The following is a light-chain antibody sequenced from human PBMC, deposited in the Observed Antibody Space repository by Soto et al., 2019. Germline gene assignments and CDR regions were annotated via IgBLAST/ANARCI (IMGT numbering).Light chain of an antibody. J-gene: IGLJ2*01. CDR2: ANT. CDR3: QSYDRSLSGFVI. Sequence: QAVVTQPPSVSGAPGQRVTISCTGSNSNIGAGYEVHWYQHLPGKAPKLLIYANTNRPSGVPDRFSTSRSGTSASLDISGLQAADEADYYCQSYDRSLSGFVIFGGGTKLTVL. CDR1: NSNIGAGYE. V-gene: IGLV1-40*01.